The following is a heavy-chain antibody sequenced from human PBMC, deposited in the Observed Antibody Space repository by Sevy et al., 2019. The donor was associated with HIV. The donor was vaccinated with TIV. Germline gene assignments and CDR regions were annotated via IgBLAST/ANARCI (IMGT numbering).Heavy chain of an antibody. CDR2: ISSSSSYI. CDR3: ARDLRRTSYDFWSGYSGMDV. V-gene: IGHV3-21*01. Sequence: GGSLRLSCAASGLTFSSYSMNWVRQAPGKGLEWVSTISSSSSYIYYADSVKGRFTISRDNAKNSLYLQMNSLRAEDTAVYYCARDLRRTSYDFWSGYSGMDVWGQGTTVTVSS. D-gene: IGHD3-3*01. CDR1: GLTFSSYS. J-gene: IGHJ6*02.